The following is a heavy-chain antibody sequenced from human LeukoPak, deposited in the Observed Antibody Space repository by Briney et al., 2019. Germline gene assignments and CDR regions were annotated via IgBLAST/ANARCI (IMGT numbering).Heavy chain of an antibody. CDR3: ATKVVTDAFDI. CDR2: ISGGVGTT. V-gene: IGHV3-23*01. Sequence: PGGSLRLSCAASGFTVSGYWMSWVRQAPGKGLEWVSGISGGVGTTYYVDSVKGRFTISRDNSKNTLFLQMNSLRAEDTAVYYCATKVVTDAFDIWGQGTMVTVSS. CDR1: GFTVSGYW. D-gene: IGHD3-22*01. J-gene: IGHJ3*02.